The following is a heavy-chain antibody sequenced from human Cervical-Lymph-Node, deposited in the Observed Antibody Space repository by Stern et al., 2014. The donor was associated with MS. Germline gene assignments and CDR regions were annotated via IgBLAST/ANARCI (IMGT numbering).Heavy chain of an antibody. D-gene: IGHD4-11*01. CDR1: GGSISSGSYY. J-gene: IGHJ6*02. CDR2: IYYSGTT. Sequence: QVQLQESGPGLVKPSQTLSLTCTVSGGSISSGSYYWTWIRQHPGKGLEWVGYIYYSGTTYYNPSLKSRVTISGDMSKNQFSLKLSSVTAADTAVYFCARIYSNSDQYYYGMDVWGQGTTVTVSS. CDR3: ARIYSNSDQYYYGMDV. V-gene: IGHV4-31*03.